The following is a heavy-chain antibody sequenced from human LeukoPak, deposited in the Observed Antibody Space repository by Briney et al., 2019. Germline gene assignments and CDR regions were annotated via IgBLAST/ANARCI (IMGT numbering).Heavy chain of an antibody. J-gene: IGHJ4*02. CDR2: ISSSSS. V-gene: IGHV3-21*01. CDR3: ASALPADHFDF. Sequence: GGSLRLSCAASGFTFNSYNMHWVRQAPGKGLEWVSSISSSSSSGDSVRGRFTISRDNAKSSLYLQMNSLRAEDTAVYYCASALPADHFDFWGQGTLVTVSS. CDR1: GFTFNSYN.